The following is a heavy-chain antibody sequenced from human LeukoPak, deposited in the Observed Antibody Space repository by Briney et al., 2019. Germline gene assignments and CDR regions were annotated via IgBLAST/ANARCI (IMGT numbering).Heavy chain of an antibody. CDR3: ARERSLSSGWYGFDY. CDR1: GGTFSSYA. V-gene: IGHV1-69*13. Sequence: GASVKVSCKASGGTFSSYAISWVRQAPGQGLEWMGGIIPIFGTANYAQKFRGRVTITADESTSTAYMELSSLRSEDTAVYYCARERSLSSGWYGFDYWGQGTLVTVSS. CDR2: IIPIFGTA. J-gene: IGHJ4*02. D-gene: IGHD6-19*01.